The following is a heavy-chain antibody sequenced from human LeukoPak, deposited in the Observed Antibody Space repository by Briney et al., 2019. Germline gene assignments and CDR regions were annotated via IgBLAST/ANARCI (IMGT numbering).Heavy chain of an antibody. Sequence: PGGSLRLSCAASGFTFSSYWMSWVRQAPGKGLEWVANIKQDGSEKYYVDSVKGRFTISRDNAKNSLYLQMNSLRAEDTAVYYCARAGDNIVGAQEAFDYWGQGTLVTVSS. CDR3: ARAGDNIVGAQEAFDY. V-gene: IGHV3-7*01. CDR1: GFTFSSYW. J-gene: IGHJ4*02. CDR2: IKQDGSEK. D-gene: IGHD1-26*01.